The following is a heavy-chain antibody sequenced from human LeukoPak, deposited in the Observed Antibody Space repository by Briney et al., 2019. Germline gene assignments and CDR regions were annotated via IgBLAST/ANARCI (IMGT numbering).Heavy chain of an antibody. D-gene: IGHD6-19*01. CDR1: GFTFVDYA. V-gene: IGHV3-43D*03. Sequence: PGGSLRLSCAASGFTFVDYAMHWVRQAAGKGLEWVSLISWDGGSTYYADSVKGRFTISRDNSKNSLYLQMNSLRAEDTALYYCAKPMAVAGLVNAFDIWGQGTMVTVSS. CDR2: ISWDGGST. J-gene: IGHJ3*02. CDR3: AKPMAVAGLVNAFDI.